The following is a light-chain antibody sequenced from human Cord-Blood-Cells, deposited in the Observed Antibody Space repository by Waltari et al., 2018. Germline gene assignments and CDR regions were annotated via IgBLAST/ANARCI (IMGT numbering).Light chain of an antibody. CDR1: SSNIGSNY. Sequence: QSVLTQPPSASGTPGQRVTISCSGSSSNIGSNYVYWYHQLPGTAPKLLIYRNNPRPSGVPVRFSGSKSGTSASLAISGLRSEDEADYYCAAWDDSLSGVVFGGGTKLTVL. CDR3: AAWDDSLSGVV. CDR2: RNN. J-gene: IGLJ2*01. V-gene: IGLV1-47*01.